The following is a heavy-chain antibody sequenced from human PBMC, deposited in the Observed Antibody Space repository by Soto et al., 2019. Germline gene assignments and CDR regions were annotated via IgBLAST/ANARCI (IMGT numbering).Heavy chain of an antibody. CDR3: ARKDYYYYGMDV. CDR2: ISYDGSNK. J-gene: IGHJ6*02. CDR1: GFTFSSYA. Sequence: GGSLRLSCAASGFTFSSYAMHWVRQAPGKGLEWVAVISYDGSNKYYADSVKGRFTISRDNSKNTLYLQMNSLRAEDTAVYYCARKDYYYYGMDVWGQGTTVTVSS. V-gene: IGHV3-30-3*01.